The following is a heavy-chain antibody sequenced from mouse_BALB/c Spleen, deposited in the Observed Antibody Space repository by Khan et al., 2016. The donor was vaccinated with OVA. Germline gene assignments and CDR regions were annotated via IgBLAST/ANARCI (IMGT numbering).Heavy chain of an antibody. Sequence: VQLQQSGAELVKPGASVKLSCTASGFNIKDTYMHWVKQRPEQGLEWIGRIDPANGNTKYDPKFQDKATITADTSSNTAYLQLSSLTSDDTAVYYCARDYWDVFAYWGQGTLVTVSA. CDR1: GFNIKDTY. CDR2: IDPANGNT. J-gene: IGHJ3*01. V-gene: IGHV14-3*02. CDR3: ARDYWDVFAY. D-gene: IGHD4-1*01.